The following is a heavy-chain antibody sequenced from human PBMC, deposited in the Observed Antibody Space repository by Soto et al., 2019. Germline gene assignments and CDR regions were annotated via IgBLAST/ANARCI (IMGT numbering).Heavy chain of an antibody. CDR3: ARDRSAARPGYYYYGMEV. CDR1: GFTFSSYG. Sequence: PGGSLRLSCAASGFTFSSYGMHWVRQAPGKGLEWVAVIWYDGSNKYYADSVKGRFTISRDNSKNTLYLQMNSLRAEDTAVYYCARDRSAARPGYYYYGMEVWGQGTTVTVSS. V-gene: IGHV3-33*01. CDR2: IWYDGSNK. J-gene: IGHJ6*02. D-gene: IGHD6-6*01.